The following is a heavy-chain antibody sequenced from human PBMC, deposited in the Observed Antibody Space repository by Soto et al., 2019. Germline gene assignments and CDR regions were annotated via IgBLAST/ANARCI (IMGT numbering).Heavy chain of an antibody. CDR1: GFTFTTAW. CDR2: IKSKVAGGTT. CDR3: TTDSHFTMKLVSFDY. Sequence: EVQLVESGGGLVEPGGSLRLSCAAYGFTFTTAWINWVRPAPGKGLEWVGRIKSKVAGGTTDFAAPVKGRFAISRDDSRNMVYFQMNRLKIEDTAVYYCTTDSHFTMKLVSFDYWGLGTLVTVSS. D-gene: IGHD3-22*01. V-gene: IGHV3-15*07. J-gene: IGHJ4*01.